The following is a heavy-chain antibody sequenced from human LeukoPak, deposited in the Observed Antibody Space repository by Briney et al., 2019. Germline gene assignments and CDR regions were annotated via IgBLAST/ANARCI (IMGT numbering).Heavy chain of an antibody. J-gene: IGHJ3*02. V-gene: IGHV4-59*11. Sequence: SETLSLTCTVSGGSISSHYWSWIQQPPGKGLEWIGYIYYSGSTNYNPSLKSRVTISVDTSKNQFSLKLSSVTAADTAVYHCAREDIVVGDAFDIWGQGTMVTVSS. CDR2: IYYSGST. CDR1: GGSISSHY. CDR3: AREDIVVGDAFDI. D-gene: IGHD2-2*01.